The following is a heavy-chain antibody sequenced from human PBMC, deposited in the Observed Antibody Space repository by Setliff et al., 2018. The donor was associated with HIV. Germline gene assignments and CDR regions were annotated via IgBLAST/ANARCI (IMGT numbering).Heavy chain of an antibody. CDR3: AKGPNFEDAFDI. CDR2: LIPIVGIT. V-gene: IGHV1-69*10. CDR1: GGTFSNYA. D-gene: IGHD2-8*01. J-gene: IGHJ3*02. Sequence: SVKVSCKASGGTFSNYAFSWVRQAPGQGLEWMGGLIPIVGITKSTQKFRDRVTFTADESTKTAQMELSGLTFEDTAVYYCAKGPNFEDAFDIWGQGTVVTVSS.